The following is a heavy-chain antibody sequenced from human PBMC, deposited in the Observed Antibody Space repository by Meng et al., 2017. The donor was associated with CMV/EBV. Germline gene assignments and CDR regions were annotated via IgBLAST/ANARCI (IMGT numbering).Heavy chain of an antibody. Sequence: QVPLQRCGAVLLRPSEPLSPTCAVYGGSFSGYYWSWIRQPPGKGLEWIGEINHSGSTNYNPSLKSRVTISVDTSKNQFSLKLSSVTAADTAVYYCARGGIAAAGPFDYWGQGTLVTVSS. V-gene: IGHV4-34*01. J-gene: IGHJ4*02. D-gene: IGHD6-13*01. CDR2: INHSGST. CDR1: GGSFSGYY. CDR3: ARGGIAAAGPFDY.